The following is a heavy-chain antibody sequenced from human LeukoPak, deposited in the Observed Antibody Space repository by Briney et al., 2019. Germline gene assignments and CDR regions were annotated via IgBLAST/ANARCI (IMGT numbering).Heavy chain of an antibody. CDR1: GYTFTNNY. CDR3: ARMKSFPDY. CDR2: INPSTGGT. Sequence: ASVTVSCKASGYTFTNNYVHWVRQAPGQGLEWMGIINPSTGGTVYAQKFQGRVTMTSDTSTSTVYMELSSLRADDTAVYYCARMKSFPDYWGQGTLVTVSS. D-gene: IGHD2/OR15-2a*01. J-gene: IGHJ4*02. V-gene: IGHV1-46*01.